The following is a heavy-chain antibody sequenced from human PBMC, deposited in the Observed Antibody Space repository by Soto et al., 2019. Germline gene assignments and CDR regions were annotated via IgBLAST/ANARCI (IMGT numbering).Heavy chain of an antibody. J-gene: IGHJ6*02. Sequence: QVQLVESGGGVVQPGRSLRLSCATSGFTFSSYAMHWVRQAPGKGLKWVAVISYEGSNKKYADSVKGRFTMSRDNSNNTLYLQMNSLRAEDTAVYYCTKDLRGYYYGSGSYHYGMDVWGQGTTVTVSS. D-gene: IGHD3-10*01. CDR1: GFTFSSYA. CDR3: TKDLRGYYYGSGSYHYGMDV. CDR2: ISYEGSNK. V-gene: IGHV3-30*18.